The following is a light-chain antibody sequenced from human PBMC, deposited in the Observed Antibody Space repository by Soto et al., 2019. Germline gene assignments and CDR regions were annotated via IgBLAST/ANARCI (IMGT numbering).Light chain of an antibody. CDR2: DVS. CDR1: SSDVGDYDF. Sequence: QAVVTQPPSVSGSPGQSVTISCTGTSSDVGDYDFVSWYHQHPGKVPKVIIYDVSERPSGVPDRFSGSKSGNTASLTISGLQAEDEAVYYCCSYAGGHTWVFGGGTQLTVL. J-gene: IGLJ7*01. CDR3: CSYAGGHTWV. V-gene: IGLV2-11*01.